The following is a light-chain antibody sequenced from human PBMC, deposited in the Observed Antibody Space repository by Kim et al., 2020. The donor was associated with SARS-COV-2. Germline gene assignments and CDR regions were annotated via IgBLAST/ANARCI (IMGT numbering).Light chain of an antibody. V-gene: IGLV2-14*03. CDR3: SSYTNTYVI. Sequence: QSVLTQPASVSESPGQSLTISCTGTSSDVGGYNYVSWYQQHPGKAPKLMIYDVSNRPSGVSNRFSGSKSGNTASLTISGLQAEDEADYYCSSYTNTYVIFGGGTQLTVL. J-gene: IGLJ2*01. CDR1: SSDVGGYNY. CDR2: DVS.